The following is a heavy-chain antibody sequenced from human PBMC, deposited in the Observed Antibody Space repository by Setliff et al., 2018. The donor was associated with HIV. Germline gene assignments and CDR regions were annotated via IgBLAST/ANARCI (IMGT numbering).Heavy chain of an antibody. CDR1: GFAFSSYS. V-gene: IGHV3-21*04. CDR2: ISSSSTYI. Sequence: LRLSCAASGFAFSSYSMNWVRQAPGKGLEWVSSISSSSTYIYYADSLKGRFTISRDNSKNTLYLQMSSLRAEDTAVYYCVKGGTSAFYESYYYFYMDVWGKGTTVTVSS. CDR3: VKGGTSAFYESYYYFYMDV. J-gene: IGHJ6*03. D-gene: IGHD3-22*01.